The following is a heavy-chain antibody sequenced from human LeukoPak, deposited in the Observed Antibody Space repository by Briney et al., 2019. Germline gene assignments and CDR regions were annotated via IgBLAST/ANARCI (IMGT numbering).Heavy chain of an antibody. J-gene: IGHJ5*02. D-gene: IGHD6-13*01. CDR3: ARGDSSSWNGGHWFDP. V-gene: IGHV1-69*05. Sequence: SVKVSCKASGGTFSSYAISWVRQAPGQGLEWMGRIIPSCGTANYAQKFQGGVTITTDESTSTAYMELSSLRSEDTAVYYCARGDSSSWNGGHWFDPWGQGTLVTVSS. CDR1: GGTFSSYA. CDR2: IIPSCGTA.